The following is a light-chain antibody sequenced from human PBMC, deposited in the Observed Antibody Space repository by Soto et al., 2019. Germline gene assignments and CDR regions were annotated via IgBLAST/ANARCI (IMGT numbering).Light chain of an antibody. CDR2: GAN. V-gene: IGKV1-39*01. CDR1: QSISRY. CDR3: QQNYGTPGT. Sequence: DIPLTPSPSSLSASVGDRITITCRSSQSISRYLNWYQQRPGTAPKVLIFGANSLQSGVPSRFSGSGSGTEFTLTISSLQPEDFATYYCQQNYGTPGTFGQGTKVDIK. J-gene: IGKJ1*01.